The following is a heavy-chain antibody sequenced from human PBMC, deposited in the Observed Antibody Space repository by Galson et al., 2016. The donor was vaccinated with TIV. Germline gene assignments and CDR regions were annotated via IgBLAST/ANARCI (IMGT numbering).Heavy chain of an antibody. J-gene: IGHJ4*02. Sequence: SLRLSCAASGFTVSRYAMSWVRQAPGKGLEWLASITNNHGKTYFADSVKGRFTISRDETSNTVHLQMNSLRAGDTATYFCAKDHPSSGWPALESWGQGILVTVSS. CDR1: GFTVSRYA. CDR2: ITNNHGKT. CDR3: AKDHPSSGWPALES. D-gene: IGHD6-19*01. V-gene: IGHV3-23*01.